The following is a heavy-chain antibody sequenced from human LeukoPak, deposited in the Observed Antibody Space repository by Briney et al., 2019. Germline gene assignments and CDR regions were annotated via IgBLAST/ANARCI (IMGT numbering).Heavy chain of an antibody. CDR3: ARGRFGEPLNYYYYYMDV. V-gene: IGHV4-34*01. Sequence: SETLSLTCAVYGGSFSGYYWSWIRQPPGKGLEWIGEINHSGSTNYNPSLKSRVTISVDTSKNQFSLKLSSVTAADTAVYYCARGRFGEPLNYYYYYMDVWGKGTTVTVSS. CDR2: INHSGST. D-gene: IGHD3-10*01. J-gene: IGHJ6*03. CDR1: GGSFSGYY.